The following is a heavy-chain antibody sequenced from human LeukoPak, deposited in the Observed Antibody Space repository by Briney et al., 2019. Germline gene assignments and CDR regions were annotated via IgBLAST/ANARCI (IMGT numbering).Heavy chain of an antibody. V-gene: IGHV4-30-4*08. D-gene: IGHD5-18*01. CDR1: GGSISSGGYY. CDR3: ASQDTAMVKVDY. J-gene: IGHJ4*02. CDR2: IYYSGST. Sequence: SETLSLTCTVSGGSISSGGYYWSWIRQHPGKGLEWIGYIYYSGSTYYNPSLKSRVTISVDTSKNQFSLKLSSVTAADTAVYYCASQDTAMVKVDYWGQGTLVTVSS.